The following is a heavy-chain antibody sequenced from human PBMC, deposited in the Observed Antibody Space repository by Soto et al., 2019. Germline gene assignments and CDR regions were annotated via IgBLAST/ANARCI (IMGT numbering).Heavy chain of an antibody. CDR2: MNPNSGNT. Sequence: ASVKVSCTASGYTFTSYDINWVRQATGQGLEWMGWMNPNSGNTGYAQKFQGRVTMTRNTSISTAYMELSSLRSEDTAVYYCASEGGLYYDSGYDSAFDIWGQGTMVTVSS. CDR1: GYTFTSYD. V-gene: IGHV1-8*01. J-gene: IGHJ3*02. CDR3: ASEGGLYYDSGYDSAFDI. D-gene: IGHD5-12*01.